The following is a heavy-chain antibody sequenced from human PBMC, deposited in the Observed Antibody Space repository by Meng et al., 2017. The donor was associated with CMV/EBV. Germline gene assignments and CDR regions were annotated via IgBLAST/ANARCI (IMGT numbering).Heavy chain of an antibody. CDR3: ARNPQKGYDFWSGYSQTWNDAFDI. J-gene: IGHJ3*02. Sequence: ASVKVSCKASGYTFTSYYMHWVRQAPGQGLEWMGIINPSGGSTSYAQKFQGRVTMTRDTSTSTVYMELSSLRSEDTAVYYCARNPQKGYDFWSGYSQTWNDAFDIWGQGTMVTVSS. CDR1: GYTFTSYY. CDR2: INPSGGST. D-gene: IGHD3-3*01. V-gene: IGHV1-46*01.